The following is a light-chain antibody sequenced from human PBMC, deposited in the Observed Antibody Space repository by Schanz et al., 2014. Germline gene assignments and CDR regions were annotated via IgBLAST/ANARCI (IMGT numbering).Light chain of an antibody. CDR2: DVS. V-gene: IGLV2-14*03. J-gene: IGLJ3*02. Sequence: QSALTQPASVSGSPGQSITISCTGTSNDVGGYDYVSWYQQHPGKAPKLMIYDVSNRPSGISDRFSGSKSGNTASLTISGLQAEDEADYYCSSYAGSFTWVFGGRTKLTVL. CDR3: SSYAGSFTWV. CDR1: SNDVGGYDY.